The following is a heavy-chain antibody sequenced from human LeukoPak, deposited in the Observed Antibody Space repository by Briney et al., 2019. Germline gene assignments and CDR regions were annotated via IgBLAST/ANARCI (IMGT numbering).Heavy chain of an antibody. CDR3: AREGYYDTSASGAFDI. CDR1: GGSISSGGYS. J-gene: IGHJ3*02. D-gene: IGHD3-22*01. CDR2: IYHSGST. Sequence: SETLSLTCAVSGGSISSGGYSWSWIRQPPGKGPEWIGYIYHSGSTYYNPSLKSRVTISVDRSKNQFSLKLSSVTAADTAVYYCAREGYYDTSASGAFDIWGQGTMVTVCS. V-gene: IGHV4-30-2*01.